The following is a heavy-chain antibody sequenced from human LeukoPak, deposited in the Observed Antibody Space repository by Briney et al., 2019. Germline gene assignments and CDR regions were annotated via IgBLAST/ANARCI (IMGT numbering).Heavy chain of an antibody. CDR1: GFTFSSHA. CDR2: ISGSGGST. J-gene: IGHJ5*02. D-gene: IGHD5-18*01. CDR3: ASTLNTGFFQS. Sequence: PGGSLRLSCAASGFTFSSHAMSWVRQAPGKGLEWVSAISGSGGSTYYADSVTGRFTISRDNSKNTLYVLLNSLRAEDTAVYYCASTLNTGFFQSWGRGTLVTVSS. V-gene: IGHV3-23*01.